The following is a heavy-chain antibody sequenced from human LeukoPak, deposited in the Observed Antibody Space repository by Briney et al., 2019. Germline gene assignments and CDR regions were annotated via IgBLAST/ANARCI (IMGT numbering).Heavy chain of an antibody. Sequence: SETLSLTCAVYGGSFSGYYWSWIRQPPGKGLEWIGEINHSGSTNYNPSLKSRVTISVDTSKNQFSLKLSSVTAADTAVYYCARRGALNYDILTGTYNWFDPCGQGTLVTVSS. D-gene: IGHD3-9*01. J-gene: IGHJ5*02. V-gene: IGHV4-34*01. CDR3: ARRGALNYDILTGTYNWFDP. CDR2: INHSGST. CDR1: GGSFSGYY.